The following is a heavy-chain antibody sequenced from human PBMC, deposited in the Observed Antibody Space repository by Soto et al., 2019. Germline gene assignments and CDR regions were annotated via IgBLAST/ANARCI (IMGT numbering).Heavy chain of an antibody. D-gene: IGHD3-10*01. Sequence: QILLVQSGAEVKKPGSSVKVSCTASRYTFSFYTISWVRQAPGQGPEWMGRFIPMVSMSDYARRFQGRVTITADTATSTVYMQLHSLRSEDTAVYYCATNYGSGSTHFDHWGQGTLITVSS. CDR3: ATNYGSGSTHFDH. CDR2: FIPMVSMS. CDR1: RYTFSFYT. V-gene: IGHV1-69*02. J-gene: IGHJ4*02.